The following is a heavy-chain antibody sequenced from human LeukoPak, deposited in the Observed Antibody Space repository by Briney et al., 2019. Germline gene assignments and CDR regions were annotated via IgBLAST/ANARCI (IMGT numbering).Heavy chain of an antibody. CDR1: GFTFSRFA. D-gene: IGHD3-22*01. Sequence: GGSLRLSCAASGFTFSRFAMSWVRQAPGKGLEWVSGISGSGDTTYYADSVKGRFTISRDNSKNTLYLQMNGLRAEDTAVYYCATYRRGYHDSSESYYFDYWGQGTLVTVSS. CDR3: ATYRRGYHDSSESYYFDY. V-gene: IGHV3-23*01. J-gene: IGHJ4*02. CDR2: ISGSGDTT.